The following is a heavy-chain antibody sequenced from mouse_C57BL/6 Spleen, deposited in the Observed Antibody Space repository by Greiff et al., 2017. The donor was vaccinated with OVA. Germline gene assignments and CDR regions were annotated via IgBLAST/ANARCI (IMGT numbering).Heavy chain of an antibody. Sequence: VQLQQSGAELVQPGASVKISCKASGYAFSSYWMNWVKQRPGKGLEWIGQIYPGDGDTNYNGTFKGKATLTADKSSSTAYMQLSSLTSEDSAVYFCARSGTTVVASDYWGQGTTLTVSS. CDR2: IYPGDGDT. V-gene: IGHV1-80*01. CDR3: ARSGTTVVASDY. D-gene: IGHD1-1*01. CDR1: GYAFSSYW. J-gene: IGHJ2*01.